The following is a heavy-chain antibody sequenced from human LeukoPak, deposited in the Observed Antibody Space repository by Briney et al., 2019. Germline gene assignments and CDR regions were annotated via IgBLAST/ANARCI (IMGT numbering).Heavy chain of an antibody. D-gene: IGHD3-22*01. Sequence: ASVKVSCKASGYTFTSYYMHWVRQAPGQGLEWMGIINPSGGSTNYAQKFQERVTITRDMSTSTAYMELSSLRSEDTAVYYCATNTDSSKVFDYWGQGTLVTVSS. CDR3: ATNTDSSKVFDY. CDR2: INPSGGST. CDR1: GYTFTSYY. J-gene: IGHJ4*02. V-gene: IGHV1-46*01.